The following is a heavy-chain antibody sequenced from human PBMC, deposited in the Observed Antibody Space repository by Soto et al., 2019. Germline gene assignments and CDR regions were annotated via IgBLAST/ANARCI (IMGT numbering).Heavy chain of an antibody. CDR3: ARDPCSSTSCYAVHYMDV. CDR1: GFTFSRYW. J-gene: IGHJ6*03. V-gene: IGHV3-74*01. Sequence: LRLSCAASGFTFSRYWMHWVRQAPGKGLVWVSRINSDGSSTSYADSVKGRFTISRDNAKNTLYLQMNSLRAEDTAVYYCARDPCSSTSCYAVHYMDVWGKGTTVTVSS. D-gene: IGHD2-2*01. CDR2: INSDGSST.